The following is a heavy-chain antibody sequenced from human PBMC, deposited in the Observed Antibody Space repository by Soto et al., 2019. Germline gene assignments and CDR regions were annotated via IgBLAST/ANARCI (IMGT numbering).Heavy chain of an antibody. Sequence: QVQLVESGGGVVQPGRSLRLSCAASGFTFSSYAMHWVRQAPGKGLEWVAVISYDGSNKYYADSVKGRFTISRDNSTITLYLQMNSLRAEDTAVYYWARESPFSLAGAFDIWGQGTMVTFSS. CDR1: GFTFSSYA. J-gene: IGHJ3*02. CDR3: ARESPFSLAGAFDI. CDR2: ISYDGSNK. D-gene: IGHD3-16*01. V-gene: IGHV3-30-3*01.